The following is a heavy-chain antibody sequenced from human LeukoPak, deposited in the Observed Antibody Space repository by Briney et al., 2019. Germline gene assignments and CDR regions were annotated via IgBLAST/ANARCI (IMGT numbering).Heavy chain of an antibody. CDR3: ARKGEDYSLDY. CDR2: IIPILGIA. Sequence: GSSVKVSCKASGGTFSSYTISWVRQAPGQGLEWMGRIIPILGIANYAQKFQGRVTITADKSTSTAYMELSSLRSEDTAAYYCARKGEDYSLDYWGQGTLVTVSS. CDR1: GGTFSSYT. V-gene: IGHV1-69*02. J-gene: IGHJ4*02. D-gene: IGHD4-11*01.